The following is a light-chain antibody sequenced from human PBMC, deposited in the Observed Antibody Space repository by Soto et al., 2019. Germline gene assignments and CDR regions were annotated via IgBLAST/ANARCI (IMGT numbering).Light chain of an antibody. J-gene: IGKJ5*01. Sequence: ETVLTQSPATLSLSPGERATLSCRASQSVSSYLAWYQQKPGQAPRLLIYDASNRATGIPARFSGGGRGTDFTLTISSLEPEEVAVYYCQQRSSVPLPCGQGTRLEIK. CDR3: QQRSSVPLP. CDR2: DAS. V-gene: IGKV3D-11*02. CDR1: QSVSSY.